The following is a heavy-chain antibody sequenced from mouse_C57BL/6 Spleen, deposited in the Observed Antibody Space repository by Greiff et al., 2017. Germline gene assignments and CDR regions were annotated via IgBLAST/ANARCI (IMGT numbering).Heavy chain of an antibody. J-gene: IGHJ4*01. D-gene: IGHD2-4*01. Sequence: QVQLQQPGAELVMPGASVKLSCKASGYTFTSYWMHWVKQRPGQGLEWIGEIDPSDSYPNYNQKFKGKSTLTVDKSSSTAYMQLSSLTSEDSAVYYCARRGLHYAMDYWGQGTSVTVSS. V-gene: IGHV1-69*01. CDR3: ARRGLHYAMDY. CDR2: IDPSDSYP. CDR1: GYTFTSYW.